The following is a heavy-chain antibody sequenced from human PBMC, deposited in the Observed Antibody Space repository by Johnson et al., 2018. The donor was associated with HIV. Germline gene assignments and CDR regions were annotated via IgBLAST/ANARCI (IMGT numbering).Heavy chain of an antibody. CDR2: ISYDGINQ. V-gene: IGHV3-30-3*01. CDR3: SSYYGSGSPSPTHYDPFDI. J-gene: IGHJ3*02. Sequence: QVQVVESGGGVVQPGRSLRLSCAASGFTFSSYAMHCVRQAPGEGLEWVAGISYDGINQYYADPVMGRFPISRDNSKNSQYLILHSLKTDDTAVNYCSSYYGSGSPSPTHYDPFDIWGQGTMVTVSS. D-gene: IGHD3-10*01. CDR1: GFTFSSYA.